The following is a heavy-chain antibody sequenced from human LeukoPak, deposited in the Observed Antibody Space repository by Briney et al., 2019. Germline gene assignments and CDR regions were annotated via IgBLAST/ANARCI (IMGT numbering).Heavy chain of an antibody. CDR1: GGTFSSYG. CDR3: AKAPVTTCSGAYCYPFDY. D-gene: IGHD2-21*01. J-gene: IGHJ4*02. Sequence: AASVKVSCKASGGTFSSYGISWVRQAPGQGLEWMGGIIPIFGTANYAQKFQGRVTITADESTRTAYMELSSLRSEDTAVYYCAKAPVTTCSGAYCYPFDYWGQGTLVTVSS. V-gene: IGHV1-69*13. CDR2: IIPIFGTA.